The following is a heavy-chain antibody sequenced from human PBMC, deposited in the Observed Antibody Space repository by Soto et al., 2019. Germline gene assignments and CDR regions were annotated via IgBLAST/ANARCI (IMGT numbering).Heavy chain of an antibody. CDR1: GYTFTGYY. D-gene: IGHD6-19*01. CDR2: INPNSGGT. CDR3: ARGSDAMDSSGCFDY. Sequence: ASVKVSCKASGYTFTGYYMHWVRQAPGQGLEWMGWINPNSGGTNYAQKFQGWVTMTRDTSISTAYMELSRLRSDDTAVYYCARGSDAMDSSGCFDYWGQGTLVTVSS. V-gene: IGHV1-2*04. J-gene: IGHJ4*02.